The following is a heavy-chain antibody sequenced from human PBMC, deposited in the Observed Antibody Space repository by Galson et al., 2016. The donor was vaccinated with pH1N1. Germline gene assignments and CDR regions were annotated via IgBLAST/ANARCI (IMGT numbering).Heavy chain of an antibody. D-gene: IGHD3-22*01. J-gene: IGHJ4*02. V-gene: IGHV1-2*06. CDR3: ARVNTYDSSGYYPFDY. Sequence: SVKVSCKASEYTFIGYYIHWMRLAPGHGLAWMGRINPNNGDTHYAQNFQGRVTMTRDTSISTAYMELNSLRSDDTAVYYCARVNTYDSSGYYPFDYWGQGTQVTVSS. CDR1: EYTFIGYY. CDR2: INPNNGDT.